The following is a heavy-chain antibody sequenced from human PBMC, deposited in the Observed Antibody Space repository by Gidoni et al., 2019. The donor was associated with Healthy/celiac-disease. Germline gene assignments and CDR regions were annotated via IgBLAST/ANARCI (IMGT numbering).Heavy chain of an antibody. Sequence: QVQLVESGGGVVQPGRSLRPSGAASGSTFSSYGMHWFRQSPGKGLEWVAVISYDGSNKYYADSGKGRFTISRDNSKNTLYLQMNSLRAEDTAVYYCARYGGGGNDAFDIWGQGTMVTVSS. D-gene: IGHD3-16*01. J-gene: IGHJ3*02. CDR3: ARYGGGGNDAFDI. V-gene: IGHV3-30*03. CDR1: GSTFSSYG. CDR2: ISYDGSNK.